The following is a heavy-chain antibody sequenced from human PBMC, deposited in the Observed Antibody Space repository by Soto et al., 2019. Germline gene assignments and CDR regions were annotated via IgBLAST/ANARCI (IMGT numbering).Heavy chain of an antibody. CDR2: AYHNGLT. Sequence: SETLSLTCAVSGDSVTSNVWWGRVRQPPGKGLEWIGEAYHNGLTDYNPSLKSRVTMSVDTSKNEFSLKLTSLTAADTAIYYCARDAAVPGESDRFDYWGQGTLVTVSS. CDR1: GDSVTSNVW. D-gene: IGHD6-19*01. J-gene: IGHJ4*02. V-gene: IGHV4-4*02. CDR3: ARDAAVPGESDRFDY.